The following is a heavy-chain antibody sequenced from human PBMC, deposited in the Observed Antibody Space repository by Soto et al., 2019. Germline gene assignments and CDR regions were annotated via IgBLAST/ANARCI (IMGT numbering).Heavy chain of an antibody. CDR2: IKPGGSDL. D-gene: IGHD3-10*01. J-gene: IGHJ4*02. V-gene: IGHV5-51*01. Sequence: GESLKISCKGVGYRLDAAWIGWVRQMPGKGLEWMGIIKPGGSDLRYSPSFRGQVTISADAAVNTAYLQWDSLKASDTAMYYCARQITYICDFWCQGTLGTVS. CDR1: GYRLDAAW. CDR3: ARQITYICDF.